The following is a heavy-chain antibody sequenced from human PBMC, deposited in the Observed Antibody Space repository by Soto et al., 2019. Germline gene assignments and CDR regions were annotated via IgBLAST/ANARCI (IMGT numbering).Heavy chain of an antibody. CDR2: IFHGGNT. V-gene: IGHV4-38-2*01. D-gene: IGHD2-15*01. J-gene: IGHJ3*01. Sequence: SETLSLTCAVSGFFISSGNYWGWIRKPPGKGLEWIGSIFHGGNTYYNPSLKSRVTISVDMSKNQFSLKLNSVTAADTAVYYCARARWYNAFDVWGQGTVVTVSS. CDR1: GFFISSGNY. CDR3: ARARWYNAFDV.